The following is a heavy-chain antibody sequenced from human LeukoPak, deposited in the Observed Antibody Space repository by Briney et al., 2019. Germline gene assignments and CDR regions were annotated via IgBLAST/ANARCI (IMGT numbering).Heavy chain of an antibody. V-gene: IGHV1-2*02. CDR3: ARGYCSSRSCYQFDY. CDR2: INPNSGGI. CDR1: GYTFTGYY. J-gene: IGHJ4*02. Sequence: ASVKVSCKASGYTFTGYYMHWVRQAPGQGLEWMGWINPNSGGINYAQKFQGRVTMTRDTSISTAYMELSRLRSDDMAVYYCARGYCSSRSCYQFDYWGQGTLVTVSS. D-gene: IGHD2-2*01.